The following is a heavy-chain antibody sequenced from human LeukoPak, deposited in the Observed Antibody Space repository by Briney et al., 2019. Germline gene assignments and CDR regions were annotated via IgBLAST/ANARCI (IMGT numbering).Heavy chain of an antibody. CDR3: ARVHRSALTTVITPWYYYMDV. CDR1: GGTFSSYA. J-gene: IGHJ6*03. Sequence: SVRVSCKASGGTFSSYAISWVRQAPGQGLEWMGGIIPIFGTANYAQKFQGRVTITTDESTSTAYMELSSLRSEDTAVYYCARVHRSALTTVITPWYYYMDVWGKGTTVTVSS. V-gene: IGHV1-69*05. D-gene: IGHD4-17*01. CDR2: IIPIFGTA.